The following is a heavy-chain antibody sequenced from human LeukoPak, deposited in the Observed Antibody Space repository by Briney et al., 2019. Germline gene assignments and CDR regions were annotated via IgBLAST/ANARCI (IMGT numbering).Heavy chain of an antibody. D-gene: IGHD5-18*01. J-gene: IGHJ4*02. CDR1: GYTFTTYY. Sequence: ASVRVSCKASGYTFTTYYIHWVRQAPGQGLEWMGIINPSGGSTNYAQKFQGRVTMTRDTSMSTAFMELSSLTSEDTAVYYCARGVNSQGTAMVLFDSWGQGSLVTVSA. CDR3: ARGVNSQGTAMVLFDS. V-gene: IGHV1-46*01. CDR2: INPSGGST.